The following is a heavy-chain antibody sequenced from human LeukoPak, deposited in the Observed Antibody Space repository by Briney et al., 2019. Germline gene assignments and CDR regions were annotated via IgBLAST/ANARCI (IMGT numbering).Heavy chain of an antibody. J-gene: IGHJ4*02. CDR2: IKQDGSGK. V-gene: IGHV3-7*01. CDR1: GFTVSSNY. D-gene: IGHD6-19*01. Sequence: GGSLRLSCAASGFTVSSNYMSWVRQAPGKGLEWVANIKQDGSGKYYVDSVKGRFTISRDNAKNSLYLQMNSLRAEDTAVYYCAREAGTGNYWGQGTLVTVSS. CDR3: AREAGTGNY.